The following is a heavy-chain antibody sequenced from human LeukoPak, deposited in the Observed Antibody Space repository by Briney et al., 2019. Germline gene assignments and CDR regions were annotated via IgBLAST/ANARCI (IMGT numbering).Heavy chain of an antibody. CDR2: INHSGST. CDR1: GGSFSGYY. Sequence: SETLSLTCAVYGGSFSGYYWSWIRQPPGKGLEWIGEINHSGSTNYNPSLKSRVTISVDTSKNQFSLKLSSVTAADTAVYYCARGRPAAVVLYYGMDVWGQGTTVTVSS. D-gene: IGHD6-13*01. CDR3: ARGRPAAVVLYYGMDV. J-gene: IGHJ6*02. V-gene: IGHV4-34*01.